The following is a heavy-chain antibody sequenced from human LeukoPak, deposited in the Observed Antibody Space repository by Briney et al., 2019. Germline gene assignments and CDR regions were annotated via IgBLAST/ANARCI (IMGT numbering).Heavy chain of an antibody. CDR1: GFTVRDFW. CDR3: VRGGWELDY. V-gene: IGHV3-7*01. Sequence: HSGGSLRLSCAASGFTVRDFWMAWVRQAPGKGLEWVAHIKEDRTANYVDSVKGRFTISKDDGKNSLYLQMNSLRVEDTAVYYCVRGGWELDYWGQGTLVTVSS. D-gene: IGHD4-23*01. CDR2: IKEDRTAN. J-gene: IGHJ4*02.